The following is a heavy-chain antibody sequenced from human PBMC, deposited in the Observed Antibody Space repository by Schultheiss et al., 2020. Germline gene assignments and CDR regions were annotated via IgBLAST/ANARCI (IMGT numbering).Heavy chain of an antibody. CDR2: IYYSGST. CDR1: GGSTNSYY. V-gene: IGHV4-59*08. J-gene: IGHJ4*02. CDR3: ARHDLGDFGADY. D-gene: IGHD4-17*01. Sequence: SETLSLTCTVSGGSTNSYYWSWIRQPPGKGLEWIGYIYYSGSTYYNPSLKSRVTISVDTSDNGFSLKLTSVTAADTAVYYCARHDLGDFGADYWGQGTLVTVSS.